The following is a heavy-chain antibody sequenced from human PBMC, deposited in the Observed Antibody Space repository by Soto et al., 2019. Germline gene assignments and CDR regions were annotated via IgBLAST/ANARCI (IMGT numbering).Heavy chain of an antibody. Sequence: SETLSLTCTVSGGSISNGGYYWNWVRQHPGMGLEWIGYIHYSGSTWYNPSLESRVTISVDTSKDQFSLKLRSVTAADTAVYYCARVRGSGSYAAYYLDSWGQGTLVTVSS. J-gene: IGHJ4*01. D-gene: IGHD3-10*01. CDR3: ARVRGSGSYAAYYLDS. CDR1: GGSISNGGYY. V-gene: IGHV4-31*03. CDR2: IHYSGST.